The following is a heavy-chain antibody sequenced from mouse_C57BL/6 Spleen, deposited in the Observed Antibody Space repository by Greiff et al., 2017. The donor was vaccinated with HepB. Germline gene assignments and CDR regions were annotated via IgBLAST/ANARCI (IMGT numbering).Heavy chain of an antibody. D-gene: IGHD3-2*02. Sequence: QVQLQQPGAELVMPGASVKLSCKASGYTFTSYWMPWVKQRPGQGLEWIGEIDPSDSYTNYTQKFKGKSTLTVDKYSSTAYMQISSLTSEDSAVYYCAIGEEQTAQATGAMDYWGQGTSVTVSS. J-gene: IGHJ4*01. V-gene: IGHV1-69*01. CDR3: AIGEEQTAQATGAMDY. CDR1: GYTFTSYW. CDR2: IDPSDSYT.